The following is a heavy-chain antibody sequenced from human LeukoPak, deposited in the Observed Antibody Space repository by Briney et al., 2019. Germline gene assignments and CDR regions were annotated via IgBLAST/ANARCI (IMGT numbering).Heavy chain of an antibody. V-gene: IGHV3-9*01. Sequence: GRSLRLSCAASGFTFDDYAMHWVRQAPGKGLEWVSGISWNSGSIGYADSVKGRFTISRDNAKNSLYLQMNSLRAEDTALYYCAKQSSIAARRGGNWFDPWGQGTLVTVSS. CDR1: GFTFDDYA. CDR2: ISWNSGSI. D-gene: IGHD6-6*01. CDR3: AKQSSIAARRGGNWFDP. J-gene: IGHJ5*02.